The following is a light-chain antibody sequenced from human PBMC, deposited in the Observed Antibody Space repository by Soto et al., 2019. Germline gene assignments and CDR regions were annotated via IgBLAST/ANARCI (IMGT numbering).Light chain of an antibody. CDR3: HQRQSWPRT. CDR2: QTS. J-gene: IGKJ1*01. V-gene: IGKV3-11*01. Sequence: EIVLTQSPATLSSFSGDRVTLXXRASQYINTRLAWYQHRPGQAPRLXIYQTSIRAAGIPARFSASGSGTDFTLTISDVQPEDFALYYCHQRQSWPRTFGQGTKVDIK. CDR1: QYINTR.